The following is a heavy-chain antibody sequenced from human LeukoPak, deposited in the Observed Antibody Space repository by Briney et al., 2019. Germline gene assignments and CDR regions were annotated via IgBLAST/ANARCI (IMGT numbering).Heavy chain of an antibody. D-gene: IGHD3-10*01. Sequence: PGGSLRLSCAAYGFTFRSYAMTWVRQAPGKGLEWVSEISDSGSHIYYAGSVRGRLTISRDNFKSTLHLQMNSLGADDTAVYYCAKDRYGSGTYGSFDPWGQGTLVTVSS. CDR1: GFTFRSYA. J-gene: IGHJ5*02. CDR3: AKDRYGSGTYGSFDP. CDR2: ISDSGSHI. V-gene: IGHV3-23*01.